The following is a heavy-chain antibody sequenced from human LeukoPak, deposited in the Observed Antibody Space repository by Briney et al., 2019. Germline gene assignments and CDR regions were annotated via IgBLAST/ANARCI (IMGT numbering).Heavy chain of an antibody. CDR1: GYSISSGYY. CDR2: IYYSGST. Sequence: SETLSLTCTVSGYSISSGYYWGWIRQPPGKGLEWIGSIYYSGSTYYNPSLKSRVTISVDTSKNQFSLKLSSVTAADTAVYYCARGSISWGQGTLVTVSS. CDR3: ARGSIS. V-gene: IGHV4-38-2*02. J-gene: IGHJ4*02.